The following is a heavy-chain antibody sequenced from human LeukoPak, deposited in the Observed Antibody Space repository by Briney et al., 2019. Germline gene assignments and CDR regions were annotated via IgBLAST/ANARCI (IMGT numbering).Heavy chain of an antibody. CDR1: GGSISSYY. D-gene: IGHD4-17*01. J-gene: IGHJ4*02. Sequence: SETLSLTCTVSGGSISSYYWSWIRQPAGKGLEWIGRIYTSGSTNYNPSLKSRVTTSVDKSKNQFSLKLSSVTAADTAVYYCAGMTTVTSVDYWGQGTLVTVSS. V-gene: IGHV4-4*07. CDR3: AGMTTVTSVDY. CDR2: IYTSGST.